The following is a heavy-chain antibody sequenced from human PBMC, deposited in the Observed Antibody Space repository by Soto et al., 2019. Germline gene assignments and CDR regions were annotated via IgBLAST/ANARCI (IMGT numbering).Heavy chain of an antibody. Sequence: PSETLSLTCTVSGGSISSDYLSWGRQPPGKGLEWIVYIYFSGSTNYNPSLESRVTISLDASKTQFSLKLSSLTTADTATYYCAKTKGNYCSGGSCYYFDKSGQGVLVTVSS. CDR2: IYFSGST. V-gene: IGHV4-59*01. CDR1: GGSISSDY. J-gene: IGHJ4*02. CDR3: AKTKGNYCSGGSCYYFDK. D-gene: IGHD2-15*01.